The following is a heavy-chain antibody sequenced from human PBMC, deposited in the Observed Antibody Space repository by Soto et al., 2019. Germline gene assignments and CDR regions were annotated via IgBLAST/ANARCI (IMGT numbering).Heavy chain of an antibody. CDR2: ISGSGGST. CDR1: GFTLSSYA. J-gene: IGHJ4*02. CDR3: ASSLGRYFDWLLAFAAFDY. D-gene: IGHD3-9*01. V-gene: IGHV3-23*01. Sequence: GGSLRLSCAASGFTLSSYAMSWVRQAPGKGLEWVSAISGSGGSTYYADSVKGRFTISRDNSKNTLYLQMNSLRAEDTAVYYCASSLGRYFDWLLAFAAFDYWGQGTLVTVSS.